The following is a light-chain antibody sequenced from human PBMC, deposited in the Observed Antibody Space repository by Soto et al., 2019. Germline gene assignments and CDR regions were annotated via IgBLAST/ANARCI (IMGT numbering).Light chain of an antibody. CDR1: SSDVGGHNS. CDR2: EVI. Sequence: QSALTQPPSASGSPGQSVTISCTGTSSDVGGHNSVSWYQQHPGKAPKLVIYEVIKRPSGVLDRFSGSKSGNTASLTVSGLQAEDEADYYCSSYAGSNNRVFGGGTKLTVL. V-gene: IGLV2-8*01. CDR3: SSYAGSNNRV. J-gene: IGLJ3*02.